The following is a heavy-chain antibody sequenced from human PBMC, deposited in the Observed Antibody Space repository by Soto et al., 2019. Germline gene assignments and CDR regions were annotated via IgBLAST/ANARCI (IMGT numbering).Heavy chain of an antibody. D-gene: IGHD1-26*01. CDR1: GFTVSNNY. CDR2: IYSGGST. CDR3: VRLELGIGRDY. J-gene: IGHJ4*02. V-gene: IGHV3-53*02. Sequence: EVQLVETGGGLIQPGGSLRLSCAVSGFTVSNNYMSWVRQAPGKGHERVSVIYSGGSTYYADSVKGRFTISRDNSKNTVYLQMNSLRAEDTAVYYCVRLELGIGRDYWGLGTLVTVSS.